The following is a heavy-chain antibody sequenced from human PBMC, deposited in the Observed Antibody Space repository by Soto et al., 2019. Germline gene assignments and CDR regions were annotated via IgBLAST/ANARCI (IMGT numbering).Heavy chain of an antibody. V-gene: IGHV1-8*01. D-gene: IGHD6-19*01. Sequence: ASVKVSCKAPGYTFTSYDINWVRQATGQGLEWMGWMIRNSGNTGYAQKFQGRVTMTRNSSISTDYMELSSLRSEDTVVYYCARVGSSSGWYFDYYYGMDVWGQGTTVTVSS. J-gene: IGHJ6*02. CDR1: GYTFTSYD. CDR2: MIRNSGNT. CDR3: ARVGSSSGWYFDYYYGMDV.